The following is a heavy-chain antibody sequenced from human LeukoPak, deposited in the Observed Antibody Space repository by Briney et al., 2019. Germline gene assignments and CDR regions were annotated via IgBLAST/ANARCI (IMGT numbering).Heavy chain of an antibody. CDR1: GFTFSSYE. Sequence: PGGSLRLSCAASGFTFSSYEMNWVRQAPGKGRGWVSYIISSGSTIYYADSVKGRFTISSDHAKNSLYLQISSLRAEDTAVYYRARKGCSSTSCYRYYYYGMDVWGKGTTVTVSS. J-gene: IGHJ6*04. CDR2: IISSGSTI. CDR3: ARKGCSSTSCYRYYYYGMDV. V-gene: IGHV3-48*03. D-gene: IGHD2-2*01.